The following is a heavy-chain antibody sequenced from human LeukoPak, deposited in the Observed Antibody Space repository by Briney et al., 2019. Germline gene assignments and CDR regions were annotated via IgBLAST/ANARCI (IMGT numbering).Heavy chain of an antibody. CDR1: GFTFSSYA. J-gene: IGHJ3*02. CDR2: ISGSGDNT. V-gene: IGHV3-23*01. Sequence: GGSLRLSCIASGFTFSSYAMSWVRQAPGKGLEWVSVISGSGDNTYYADSVKGRFTISRDNSKTTLYLKMNSLRAEDTAVYYCAKDKMYSDFWSGHDAFDIWGQGTMVTVSS. D-gene: IGHD3-3*01. CDR3: AKDKMYSDFWSGHDAFDI.